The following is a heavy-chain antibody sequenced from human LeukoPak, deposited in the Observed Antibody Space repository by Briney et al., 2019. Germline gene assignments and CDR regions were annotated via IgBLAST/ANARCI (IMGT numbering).Heavy chain of an antibody. D-gene: IGHD1-26*01. V-gene: IGHV4-30-4*07. J-gene: IGHJ4*02. Sequence: PSETLSLTCAVSGGSISSGGYSWSWIRQPPGKGLEWIGYIYYSGSTYYNPSLKSRVTISVDTSKKQFSLKVSSVTAADTAVYYCARGFRGASFDYWGQGTLVTVSS. CDR3: ARGFRGASFDY. CDR2: IYYSGST. CDR1: GGSISSGGYS.